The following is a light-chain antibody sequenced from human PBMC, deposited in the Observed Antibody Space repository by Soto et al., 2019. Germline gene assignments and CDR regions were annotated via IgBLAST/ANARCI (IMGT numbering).Light chain of an antibody. J-gene: IGKJ1*01. CDR2: AAS. V-gene: IGKV1-12*01. CDR1: QGISRS. Sequence: EIQMTQSPSSVSASLGESVTISCQASQGISRSLAWYQQKPGKAPKLLIYAASSLQSGVQARFSGSGSGTEFTLTIRRLEPEDFAVYYCQQYGSSGTFGQGTKVDIK. CDR3: QQYGSSGT.